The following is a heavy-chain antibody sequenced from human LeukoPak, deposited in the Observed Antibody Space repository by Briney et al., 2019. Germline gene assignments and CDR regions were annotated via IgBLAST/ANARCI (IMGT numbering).Heavy chain of an antibody. CDR2: ISSSSSYI. J-gene: IGHJ4*02. CDR1: GFTFSSYS. D-gene: IGHD3-3*01. CDR3: ARDQETVTIFGVVTSQYYFGY. Sequence: GGSLRLSCAASGFTFSSYSMNWVRQAPGKGLEWVSSISSSSSYIYYADSVKGRFTISRDNAKNSLYLQMNSLRAEDTAVYYCARDQETVTIFGVVTSQYYFGYWGQGTLVTVSS. V-gene: IGHV3-21*01.